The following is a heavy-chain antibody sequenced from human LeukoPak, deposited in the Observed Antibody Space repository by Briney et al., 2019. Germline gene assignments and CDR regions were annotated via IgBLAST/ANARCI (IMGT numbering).Heavy chain of an antibody. D-gene: IGHD6-13*01. CDR2: ISWNGGST. CDR1: GVKFDEHG. CDR3: ANSAAVGTFY. Sequence: GGSLRLSCVVSGVKFDEHGMTWVRQAPGKGLEWVSGISWNGGSTGYADSVKGRFTISRDNAKNSLYLQMNSLRAEDTAIYYCANSAAVGTFYWGQGTLVTVSS. V-gene: IGHV3-20*04. J-gene: IGHJ4*02.